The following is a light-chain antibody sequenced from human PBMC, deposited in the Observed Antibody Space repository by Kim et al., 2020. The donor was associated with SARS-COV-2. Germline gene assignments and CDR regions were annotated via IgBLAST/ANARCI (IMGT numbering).Light chain of an antibody. J-gene: IGLJ3*02. V-gene: IGLV4-69*01. CDR2: LNSDGSH. CDR1: SGHSSYA. Sequence: LVLTQSPSASASLGASVKLTCTLSSGHSSYAIAWHQQQPEKGPRYLMKLNSDGSHSKGDGIPDRFSGSSSGAERYLTISSLQSEDEADYYCQTWGTGHWVFGGGTQLTVL. CDR3: QTWGTGHWV.